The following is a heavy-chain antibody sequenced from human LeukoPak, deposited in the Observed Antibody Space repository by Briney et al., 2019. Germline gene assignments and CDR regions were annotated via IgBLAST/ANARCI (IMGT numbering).Heavy chain of an antibody. CDR2: INWNSDIV. Sequence: GGSLRLSCAASGFTFDDYAMHWVRQAPGKGLEWVSGINWNSDIVGYADSVKGRFTISRDNAKNTVYLQMNSLRAEDTAVYYCARDRDWLPLDYWGQGTLVTVSS. J-gene: IGHJ4*02. CDR1: GFTFDDYA. D-gene: IGHD3/OR15-3a*01. CDR3: ARDRDWLPLDY. V-gene: IGHV3-9*01.